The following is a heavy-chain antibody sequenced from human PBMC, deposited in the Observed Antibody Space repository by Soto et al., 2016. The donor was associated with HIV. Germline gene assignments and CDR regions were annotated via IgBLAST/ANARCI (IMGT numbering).Heavy chain of an antibody. CDR3: ARGRITMVRGVMGFYI. CDR2: MNPNSGNT. Sequence: QVQLVQSGAEVKKPGSSVKVSCKTSGGTFTSYDIHWVRQATGQGLEWMGWMNPNSGNTGYAQKFQGRVTITRNTSISTAYMELSSLRSEDTAVYYCARGRITMVRGVMGFYIWGQGTMVTVS. CDR1: GGTFTSYD. D-gene: IGHD3-10*01. V-gene: IGHV1-8*03. J-gene: IGHJ3*02.